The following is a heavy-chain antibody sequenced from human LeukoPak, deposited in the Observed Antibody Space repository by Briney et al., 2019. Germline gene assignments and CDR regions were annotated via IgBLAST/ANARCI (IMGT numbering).Heavy chain of an antibody. V-gene: IGHV4-39*01. CDR2: IYYSGST. D-gene: IGHD3-10*01. CDR3: ARHVGILVREVMKGYWFDP. CDR1: GGSISSSSYY. Sequence: SETLSLTCTVSGGSISSSSYYWGWIRQPPGKGLEWIGSIYYSGSTYYNPSLKSRVTISVDTSKNQFSLKLSSVTAADTAVYYCARHVGILVREVMKGYWFDPWGQGTLVTVSS. J-gene: IGHJ5*02.